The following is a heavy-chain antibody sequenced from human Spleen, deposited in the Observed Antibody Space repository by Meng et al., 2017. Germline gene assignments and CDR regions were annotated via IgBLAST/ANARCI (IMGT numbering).Heavy chain of an antibody. J-gene: IGHJ4*02. D-gene: IGHD3-22*01. V-gene: IGHV4-59*08. CDR1: GVSIRSYY. CDR3: ARGVDESSGYYYVG. Sequence: QVQLQQWGAGLLKPSETLSLTCTVSGVSIRSYYWSWIRQPPGKGLEWIGYFYYTGSFNYNPSLKSRVTISVDTSKNQFSLKLKSVTAADTAVYYCARGVDESSGYYYVGWGQGTLVTVSS. CDR2: FYYTGSF.